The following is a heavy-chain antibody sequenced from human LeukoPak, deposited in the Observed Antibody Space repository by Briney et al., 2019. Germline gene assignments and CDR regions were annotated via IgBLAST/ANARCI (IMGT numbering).Heavy chain of an antibody. CDR2: ISSSSSYI. CDR3: ARDLGTGIDFDY. V-gene: IGHV3-21*01. J-gene: IGHJ4*02. Sequence: AGGSLRLSCAASGFTFSSYAMSWVRQAPGKGLEWVSSISSSSSYIYYADSVKGRFTISRDNAKNSLYLQMNSLRAEDTAVYYCARDLGTGIDFDYWGQGTLVTVSS. CDR1: GFTFSSYA. D-gene: IGHD3-10*01.